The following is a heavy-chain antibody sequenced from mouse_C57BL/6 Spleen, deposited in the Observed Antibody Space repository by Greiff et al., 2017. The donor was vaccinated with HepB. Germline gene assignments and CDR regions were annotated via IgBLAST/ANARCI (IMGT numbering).Heavy chain of an antibody. CDR3: ARRSIYYDYDEGFAY. J-gene: IGHJ3*01. CDR1: GFTFSDYG. V-gene: IGHV5-17*01. Sequence: EVKLVESGGGLVKPGGSLKLSCAASGFTFSDYGMPWVRQAPEKGLEWVAYISSGSSTIYYADTVKGRFTISRDNAKNTLYLQMTSLRSEDTAMYYCARRSIYYDYDEGFAYWGQGTLVTVSA. CDR2: ISSGSSTI. D-gene: IGHD2-4*01.